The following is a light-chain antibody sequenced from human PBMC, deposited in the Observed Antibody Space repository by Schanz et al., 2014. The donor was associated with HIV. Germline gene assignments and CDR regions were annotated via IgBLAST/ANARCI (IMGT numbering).Light chain of an antibody. J-gene: IGLJ3*02. CDR1: SSDVGSYNL. Sequence: SALTQPASVSGSPGQSITISCTGTSSDVGSYNLVSWYQQHPGKVPRLMIYDVNNRPPGVSSRFSGSKSGNTASLTISGLQADDEADYYCNSFTTSNTCVFGGGTKLTVL. CDR2: DVN. V-gene: IGLV2-14*02. CDR3: NSFTTSNTCV.